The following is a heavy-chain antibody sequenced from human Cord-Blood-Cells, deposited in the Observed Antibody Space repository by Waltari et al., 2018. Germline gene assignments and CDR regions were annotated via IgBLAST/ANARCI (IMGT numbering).Heavy chain of an antibody. D-gene: IGHD6-6*01. Sequence: QVQLGESGGGVVQPGRSLRLSCAASGFTFSSYGLRWVRQAPGKGLEGVAVISYDGSNKYYADSVKGRFTISRDNSKNTLYLQMNSLRAEDTAVYYCAKDQQLGFDYWGQGTLVTVAS. CDR3: AKDQQLGFDY. V-gene: IGHV3-30*18. J-gene: IGHJ4*02. CDR2: ISYDGSNK. CDR1: GFTFSSYG.